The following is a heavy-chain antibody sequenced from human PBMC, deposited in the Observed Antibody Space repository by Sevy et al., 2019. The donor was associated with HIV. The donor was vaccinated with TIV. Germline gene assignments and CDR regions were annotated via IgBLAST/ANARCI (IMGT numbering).Heavy chain of an antibody. D-gene: IGHD3-22*01. V-gene: IGHV1-46*01. J-gene: IGHJ4*02. Sequence: ASVKVSCKASGYTFTSYYMHWVRQAPGQGLEWMGIINPSGGSTSYAQKFQGRVTMTRDTSTSTVYMELSSLRSEDTAVYYCASSPGGYYESSGHFDYWGQGTLVTVSS. CDR2: INPSGGST. CDR1: GYTFTSYY. CDR3: ASSPGGYYESSGHFDY.